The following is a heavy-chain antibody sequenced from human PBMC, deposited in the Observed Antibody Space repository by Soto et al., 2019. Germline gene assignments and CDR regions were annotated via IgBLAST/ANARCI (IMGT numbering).Heavy chain of an antibody. CDR3: AREETSLGYCSCTSCYVDY. D-gene: IGHD2-2*01. Sequence: QVQLVQSGAEVKKPGASVKVSCKASGYTFTSYGISWVRQAPGQGLEWMGWISAYNGNTNYAQKLQGRVTMTTDTSTSTAYMELRSLRSDDTVVYYCAREETSLGYCSCTSCYVDYWGQGTLVTVSS. V-gene: IGHV1-18*01. CDR2: ISAYNGNT. J-gene: IGHJ4*02. CDR1: GYTFTSYG.